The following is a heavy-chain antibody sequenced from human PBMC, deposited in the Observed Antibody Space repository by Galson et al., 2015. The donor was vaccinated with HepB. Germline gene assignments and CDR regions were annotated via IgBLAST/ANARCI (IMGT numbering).Heavy chain of an antibody. J-gene: IGHJ4*02. V-gene: IGHV1-24*01. CDR3: ASMTVTQSW. D-gene: IGHD4-17*01. Sequence: SVKVSCKVYGYHLSKLYMHWVRQSPEKGLEWMSSFHPEHGERLYDPKLQGRLTMTEDTSTDTAYMQLNSLRYDDTAVYYCASMTVTQSWWGQGTQVIVSS. CDR2: FHPEHGER. CDR1: GYHLSKLY.